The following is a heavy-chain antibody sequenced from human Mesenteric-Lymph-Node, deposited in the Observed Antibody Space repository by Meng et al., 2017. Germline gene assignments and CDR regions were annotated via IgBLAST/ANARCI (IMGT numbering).Heavy chain of an antibody. V-gene: IGHV3-33*05. CDR3: ARDLDY. J-gene: IGHJ4*02. CDR2: IQSEGITV. CDR1: GFTFSNYG. Sequence: GESLKISCAASGFTFSNYGIHWVRQAPGKGLEWVALIQSEGITVYYADSVKGRFTISRDNAKNSLYLQMNSLRDEDTAVYYCARDLDYWGPGTLVTVSS.